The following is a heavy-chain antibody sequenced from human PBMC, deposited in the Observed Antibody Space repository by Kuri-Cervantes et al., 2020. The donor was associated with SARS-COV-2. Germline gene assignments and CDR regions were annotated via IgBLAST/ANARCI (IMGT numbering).Heavy chain of an antibody. CDR3: ARQLGDGINYYFDY. D-gene: IGHD1-1*01. CDR1: GYTFTGHY. Sequence: GESLKISCKTSGYTFTGHYMHWVRQAPGQGLEWMGWINPNNVTTNYAQNFQGRVTMTRDTPISTAYMELSSLRSDDTAIYYCARQLGDGINYYFDYWGQGALVTVSS. J-gene: IGHJ4*02. CDR2: INPNNVTT. V-gene: IGHV1-2*02.